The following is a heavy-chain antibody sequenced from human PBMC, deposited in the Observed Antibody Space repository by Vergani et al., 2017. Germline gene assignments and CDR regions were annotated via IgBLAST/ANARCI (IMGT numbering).Heavy chain of an antibody. J-gene: IGHJ2*01. D-gene: IGHD3-16*01. CDR3: ASGKYYSDSTSHFRGRYFDV. V-gene: IGHV4-39*01. CDR2: IYNSGNG. CDR1: GDSIISRSSY. Sequence: QMQLQESGPGLVKASETLSLTCTVSGDSIISRSSYWGWIRQPPGKGLEWIGSIYNSGNGDSSSSLKSRVTISADTSKNQLSLRLTSVTAADTAVYYCASGKYYSDSTSHFRGRYFDVWGRGTLVTVPS.